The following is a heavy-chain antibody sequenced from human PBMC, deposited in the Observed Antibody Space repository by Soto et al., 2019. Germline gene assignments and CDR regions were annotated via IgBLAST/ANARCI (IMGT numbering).Heavy chain of an antibody. CDR1: GYTFTNYG. D-gene: IGHD1-20*01. Sequence: ASVKVSCKASGYTFTNYGLSWVRQAPGQGLEWMGWISAYNGNANYAQKLQGRVTMTTDTSTSTAYMELRSLRSDDTAVYYCARDPGRSRNWNPKSDFWGQGTLVTVSS. J-gene: IGHJ4*02. CDR3: ARDPGRSRNWNPKSDF. CDR2: ISAYNGNA. V-gene: IGHV1-18*01.